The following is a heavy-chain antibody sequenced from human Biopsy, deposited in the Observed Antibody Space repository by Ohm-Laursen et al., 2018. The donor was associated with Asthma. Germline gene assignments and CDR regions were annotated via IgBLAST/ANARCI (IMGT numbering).Heavy chain of an antibody. V-gene: IGHV4-59*01. CDR1: GGSISDYY. Sequence: SETLSLTCTVSGGSISDYYKTWFRQPPGKGLEWIGYIYYSGSTNYNPSLKSRVTISEDTSKNQFSLKLTSVTAADTAVYYRARGVITNWFDPWGQGTLVTVSS. CDR3: ARGVITNWFDP. CDR2: IYYSGST. J-gene: IGHJ5*02. D-gene: IGHD3-16*02.